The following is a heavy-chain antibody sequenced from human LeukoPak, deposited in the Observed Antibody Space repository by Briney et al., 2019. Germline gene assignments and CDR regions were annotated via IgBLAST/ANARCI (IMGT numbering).Heavy chain of an antibody. CDR2: MNPNSGDT. Sequence: ASVKVSCKASGYTFTGYYMRWVRQATGQGLEWMGWMNPNSGDTGYPQKFQGRVTMTRDTSITTAYMELSSLRSEDTAVYYCARSGFGSGISFDLWGQGTLVTVSS. J-gene: IGHJ5*02. V-gene: IGHV1-8*02. CDR3: ARSGFGSGISFDL. CDR1: GYTFTGYY. D-gene: IGHD3-10*01.